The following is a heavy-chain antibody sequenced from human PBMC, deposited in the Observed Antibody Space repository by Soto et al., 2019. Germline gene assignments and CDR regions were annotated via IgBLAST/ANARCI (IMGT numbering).Heavy chain of an antibody. D-gene: IGHD3-22*01. V-gene: IGHV3-30*18. CDR3: AKDLGAYYYDSSGYLAEYFQH. CDR1: GFTFSSYS. CDR2: ISYDGSNK. J-gene: IGHJ1*01. Sequence: PGGSLRLSCAASGFTFSSYSMNWVRQAPGKGLEWVAVISYDGSNKYYADSVKGRFTISRDNSKNTLYLQMNSLRAEDTAVYYCAKDLGAYYYDSSGYLAEYFQHWGQGTLVTVSS.